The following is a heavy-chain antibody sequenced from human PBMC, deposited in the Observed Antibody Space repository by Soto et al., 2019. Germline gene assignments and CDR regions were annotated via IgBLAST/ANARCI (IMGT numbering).Heavy chain of an antibody. D-gene: IGHD1-26*01. CDR2: IIPIFGTA. J-gene: IGHJ6*02. V-gene: IGHV1-69*13. CDR3: ASPPNEISGYYYGMDV. Sequence: SVKVSCKASGGTFSSYAISWVRQAPGQGLEWMGGIIPIFGTADYAQKFQGRVTITADESTSTAYMELSSLRSEDTAVYYCASPPNEISGYYYGMDVWCQGTTVTVSS. CDR1: GGTFSSYA.